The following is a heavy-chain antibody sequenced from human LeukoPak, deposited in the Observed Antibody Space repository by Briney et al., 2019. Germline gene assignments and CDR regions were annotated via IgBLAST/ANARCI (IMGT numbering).Heavy chain of an antibody. CDR1: GGSLSSRSHY. D-gene: IGHD1-1*01. V-gene: IGHV4-39*01. Sequence: SETLSLTCTVSGGSLSSRSHYWGWIRQPPGQGLKWIGSLSNSGNTYYNPSLKSRVTISVDTSKNEFSLKLSSVTAADTAVYYCVRWTAGTTEDSWGQGTLVTVSS. CDR3: VRWTAGTTEDS. J-gene: IGHJ4*02. CDR2: LSNSGNT.